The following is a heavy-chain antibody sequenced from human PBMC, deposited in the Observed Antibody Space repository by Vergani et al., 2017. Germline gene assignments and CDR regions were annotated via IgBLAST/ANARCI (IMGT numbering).Heavy chain of an antibody. CDR2: INHSGST. J-gene: IGHJ6*03. CDR3: ARGGPQLYCSSTSCYTRYYYYYMDV. CDR1: GGSISSGGYY. D-gene: IGHD2-2*02. Sequence: QVQLQESGPGLVKPSQTLSLTCTVSGGSISSGGYYWSWIRQHPGKGLEWIGEINHSGSTNYNPSVKSRVTISVDTSKNQFSLKLSSVTAADTAVYYCARGGPQLYCSSTSCYTRYYYYYMDVWGKGTTVTVSS. V-gene: IGHV4-31*03.